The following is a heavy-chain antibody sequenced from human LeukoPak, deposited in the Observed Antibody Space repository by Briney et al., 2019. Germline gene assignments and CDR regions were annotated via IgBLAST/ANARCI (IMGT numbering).Heavy chain of an antibody. CDR2: IYYSGIT. V-gene: IGHV4-59*04. D-gene: IGHD3-22*01. CDR3: ARRNYYDGSAYYGL. J-gene: IGHJ4*02. CDR1: GASISRYY. Sequence: PSQTLSLTFTVAGASISRYYWSWILQPPGKGLEWIGNIYYSGITYYNPSLKSRYTMSVDTSKNNFSLSLLSVTAAETAVYYCARRNYYDGSAYYGLWGQGTLVTVSS.